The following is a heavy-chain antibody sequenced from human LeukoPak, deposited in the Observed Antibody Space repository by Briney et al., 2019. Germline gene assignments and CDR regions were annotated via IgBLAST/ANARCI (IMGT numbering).Heavy chain of an antibody. CDR1: GASISSSGYY. D-gene: IGHD5-24*01. CDR3: ASHPTNFDAFDI. CDR2: LYYSGST. V-gene: IGHV4-39*01. J-gene: IGHJ3*02. Sequence: SETLSLTCTVSGASISSSGYYWGWIRQSPGKGLHWIGSLYYSGSTYYDPSLKSRVTISRGTSKNQFSLKLSSVTAADTAVYFCASHPTNFDAFDIWGQGTMVTVSS.